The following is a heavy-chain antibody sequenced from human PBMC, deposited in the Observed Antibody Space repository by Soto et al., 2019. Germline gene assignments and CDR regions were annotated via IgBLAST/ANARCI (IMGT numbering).Heavy chain of an antibody. D-gene: IGHD2-15*01. Sequence: ASVKVSCKTSGYTFTDYDINWVRQATGQGLEWIGWMNPNSGETGYAQRFQGRVTMTRSASLSTAYLELSSLRSEDTAVYYCARVAVAARPRWYNWFDPWGQGTLVTVSS. CDR2: MNPNSGET. J-gene: IGHJ5*02. CDR1: GYTFTDYD. V-gene: IGHV1-8*01. CDR3: ARVAVAARPRWYNWFDP.